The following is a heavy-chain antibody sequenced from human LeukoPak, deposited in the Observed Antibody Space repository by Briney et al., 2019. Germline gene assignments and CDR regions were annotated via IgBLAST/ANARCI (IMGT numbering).Heavy chain of an antibody. Sequence: GGSLRLSCVASGFTVSYNYMTWVRQAPGKGLEWVSTISDSGGSTYYADSVKGRFTISRDNSKNTLYLQMNSLRAEDTAVYYCAKSITIFAVVTGFDYWGQGTLVTVSS. D-gene: IGHD3-3*01. CDR1: GFTVSYNY. J-gene: IGHJ4*02. CDR3: AKSITIFAVVTGFDY. CDR2: ISDSGGST. V-gene: IGHV3-23*01.